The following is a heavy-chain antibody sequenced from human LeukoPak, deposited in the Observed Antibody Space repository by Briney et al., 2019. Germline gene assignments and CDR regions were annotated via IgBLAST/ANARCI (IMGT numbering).Heavy chain of an antibody. V-gene: IGHV3-30*03. CDR2: ISSDGNNK. D-gene: IGHD3-10*01. Sequence: GRSLRLSCAASAFTFSRYGMHWVRQAPGKGLEWVAPISSDGNNKNYADSMKGRFTISRDNSKNTLSLQMNSLRAEDTAVYYCARHRRDPPHYYGSGSYYNPGKGPHYMDVWSKGTTVTISS. J-gene: IGHJ6*03. CDR3: ARHRRDPPHYYGSGSYYNPGKGPHYMDV. CDR1: AFTFSRYG.